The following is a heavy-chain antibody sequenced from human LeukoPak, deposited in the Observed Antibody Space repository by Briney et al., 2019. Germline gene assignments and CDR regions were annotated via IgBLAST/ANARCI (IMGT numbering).Heavy chain of an antibody. CDR1: GVSISSYY. CDR3: ARAVVWLPFDY. J-gene: IGHJ4*02. CDR2: IYYSGST. Sequence: SSETLSLTCTVSGVSISSYYWSWPRQPPGKGLEWIGYIYYSGSTNYNPSLKSRVTISVDTSKNQFSLKLGSVTAADTAVYYCARAVVWLPFDYWGQGTLVTVSS. V-gene: IGHV4-59*08. D-gene: IGHD2-15*01.